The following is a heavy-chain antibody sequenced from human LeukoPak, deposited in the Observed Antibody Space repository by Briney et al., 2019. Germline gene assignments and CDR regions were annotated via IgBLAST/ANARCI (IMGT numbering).Heavy chain of an antibody. CDR3: AKEVGPDLGA. V-gene: IGHV3-33*06. D-gene: IGHD1-26*01. CDR2: IWYDGSKT. J-gene: IGHJ4*02. CDR1: GFTFSSYA. Sequence: PRRSLRLSCAASGFTFSSYAILWVRQPPGKGLEWVAIIWYDGSKTYYAESVKGRFTISRDNSNNMAYLQMSSLRVEDTAVYFCAKEVGPDLGAWGQGTLVTVSS.